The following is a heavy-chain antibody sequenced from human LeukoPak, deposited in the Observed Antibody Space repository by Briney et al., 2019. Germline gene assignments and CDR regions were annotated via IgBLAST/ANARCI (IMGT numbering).Heavy chain of an antibody. CDR3: ARETVTSPYFFDY. CDR1: GYTFTGYY. J-gene: IGHJ4*02. Sequence: ASVKVSCKASGYTFTGYYIHWVRQAPGQGLEWMGWINPNNGGTNFAQKFQGRVTMTGDTSISTAHMELSRLTSDDTAVYYCARETVTSPYFFDYWGQGTLVTVSS. V-gene: IGHV1-2*02. D-gene: IGHD4-17*01. CDR2: INPNNGGT.